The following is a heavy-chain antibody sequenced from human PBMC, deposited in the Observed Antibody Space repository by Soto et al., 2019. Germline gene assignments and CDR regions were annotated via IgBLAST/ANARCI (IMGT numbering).Heavy chain of an antibody. Sequence: SQTLSLTCAISGDSVSSNSAAWNWIRQSPSRGLEWLGRTYYRSKWYNDYAVSVKSRITINPDTSKNQFSLQLNSVTPEDTAVYYCARGGMRWLQFRYYYCGIDVCGQGTPATVYS. CDR1: GDSVSSNSAA. V-gene: IGHV6-1*01. J-gene: IGHJ6*02. CDR2: TYYRSKWYN. CDR3: ARGGMRWLQFRYYYCGIDV. D-gene: IGHD5-12*01.